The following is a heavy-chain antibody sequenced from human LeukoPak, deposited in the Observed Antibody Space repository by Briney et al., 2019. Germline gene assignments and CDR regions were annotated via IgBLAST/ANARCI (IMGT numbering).Heavy chain of an antibody. CDR3: GRVVLCSGACYHSFDC. CDR1: GWLIHNYC. D-gene: IGHD2-21*01. CDR2: IYYSGST. V-gene: IGHV4-59*08. Sequence: KPSETLSLTCTFPGWLIHNYCLRWIRQPPGKGLEWIGYIYYSGSTNYNPSLKSRVTISVDTSKNQFSLKLVSVTADDTAGYGCGRVVLCSGACYHSFDCLGQGTLVTVSS. J-gene: IGHJ5*01.